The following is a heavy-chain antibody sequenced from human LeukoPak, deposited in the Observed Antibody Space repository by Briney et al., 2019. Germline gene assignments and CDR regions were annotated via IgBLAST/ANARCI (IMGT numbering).Heavy chain of an antibody. CDR3: ARDYMVPAAVYYYYGMDV. Sequence: ASVKVSCKASGYTFTSYYMHWVRQAPGHGLEWMGIINPSGGSTSYAQKFQGRVTMTRDTSTSTVYMELSSLRSEDTAVYYCARDYMVPAAVYYYYGMDVWGQGTTVTVSS. J-gene: IGHJ6*02. CDR1: GYTFTSYY. CDR2: INPSGGST. V-gene: IGHV1-46*01. D-gene: IGHD2-2*01.